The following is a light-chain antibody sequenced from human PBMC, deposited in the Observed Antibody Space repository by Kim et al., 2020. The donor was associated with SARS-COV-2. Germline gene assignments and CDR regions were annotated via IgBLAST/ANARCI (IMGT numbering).Light chain of an antibody. CDR1: QDIKNN. CDR2: AAS. J-gene: IGKJ5*01. V-gene: IGKV1-16*02. CDR3: QQYQSYPVT. Sequence: DIQMTQSPSSLSASVGDRVTMTCRASQDIKNNLVWFQQKPGKAPRSLTYAASSLQSGVPSKFSGSGSGTDFTLTISSLQPEDFAPYYCQQYQSYPVTFGQGTRLEIK.